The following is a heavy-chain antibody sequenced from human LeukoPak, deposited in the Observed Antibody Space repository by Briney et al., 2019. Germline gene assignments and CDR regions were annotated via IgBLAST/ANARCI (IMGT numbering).Heavy chain of an antibody. Sequence: ASVKVSCKASGYTFTSYDINWVRQATGQGLEWMGWMNPNSGNTGYAQKFQGRVTITRNTSISTAYMELSRLRSDDTAVYYCARDLPVGLLWFGELYPRKDRDYWGQGTLVTVSS. CDR1: GYTFTSYD. J-gene: IGHJ4*02. CDR3: ARDLPVGLLWFGELYPRKDRDY. D-gene: IGHD3-10*01. CDR2: MNPNSGNT. V-gene: IGHV1-8*03.